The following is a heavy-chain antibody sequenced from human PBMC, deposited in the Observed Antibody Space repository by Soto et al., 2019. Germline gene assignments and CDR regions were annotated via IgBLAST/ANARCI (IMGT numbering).Heavy chain of an antibody. CDR3: ARGDSNSWSDY. J-gene: IGHJ4*02. V-gene: IGHV3-30*01. CDR2: ISYDGTNK. CDR1: GFTFRSYA. Sequence: QVQLVESGGGVVQPGRSLRLSCAASGFTFRSYAMDWVRQAPGKGLEWVAVISYDGTNKYYADSVKGRFTFSRDNSKNTLSMQMNSLRAEDTAVYYCARGDSNSWSDYWGQGTLVTVSS. D-gene: IGHD6-13*01.